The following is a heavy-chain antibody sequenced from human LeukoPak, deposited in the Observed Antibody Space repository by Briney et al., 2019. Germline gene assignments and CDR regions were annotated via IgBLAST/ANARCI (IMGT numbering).Heavy chain of an antibody. V-gene: IGHV3-74*01. J-gene: IGHJ4*02. Sequence: GGSLRLSCAASGFTFSRYWMHWVRQAPGKGLVWVSLISSDGSTTSYADSVKGRLTISRENAKNTLYLQMNSLGVEDTAVYYCTSRGGSATEGYYFDYWGQGTLVTVSS. D-gene: IGHD6-13*01. CDR3: TSRGGSATEGYYFDY. CDR1: GFTFSRYW. CDR2: ISSDGSTT.